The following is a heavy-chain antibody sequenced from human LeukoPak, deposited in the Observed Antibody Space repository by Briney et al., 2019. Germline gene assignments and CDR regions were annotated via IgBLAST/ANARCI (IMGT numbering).Heavy chain of an antibody. D-gene: IGHD1-26*01. J-gene: IGHJ4*02. V-gene: IGHV3-7*03. Sequence: QPGRSLRLSCTASGFTFGDYGMSWVRQAPGEGLEWVANIKQDESEKDYVDSVRGRFTISRDDAQNSLYLQMNSLRAEDTALYYCATYSGVHHKTFDDWGQGTLVTVSS. CDR3: ATYSGVHHKTFDD. CDR1: GFTFGDYG. CDR2: IKQDESEK.